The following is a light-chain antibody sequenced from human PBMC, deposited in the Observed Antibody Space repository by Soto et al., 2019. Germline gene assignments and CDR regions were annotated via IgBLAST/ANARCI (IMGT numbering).Light chain of an antibody. Sequence: EIVMTQSPATLSVSPGERATLSCRASQSVSSNLAWYQQKPGQAPRLLIYGASTRATGIPARFSGSGSGTEFTLTISSLQSEDFAVYYCQQYNNWPPRAWTFGQGTKVEFK. J-gene: IGKJ1*01. CDR2: GAS. CDR3: QQYNNWPPRAWT. CDR1: QSVSSN. V-gene: IGKV3-15*01.